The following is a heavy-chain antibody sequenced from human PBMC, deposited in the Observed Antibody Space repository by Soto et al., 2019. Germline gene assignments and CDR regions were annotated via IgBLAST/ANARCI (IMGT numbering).Heavy chain of an antibody. CDR2: IYPGDSDT. CDR1: GYSFTSYW. Sequence: GESLKISCKGSGYSFTSYWIGWVRQMPGKGLEWMGIIYPGDSDTRYSPSFEGQVTMSADKSVNTAYLQWSSLKASDNAMYYSETRHDFYTNRFVTWGQGTLVTVSS. CDR3: ETRHDFYTNRFVT. D-gene: IGHD1-1*01. J-gene: IGHJ5*02. V-gene: IGHV5-51*01.